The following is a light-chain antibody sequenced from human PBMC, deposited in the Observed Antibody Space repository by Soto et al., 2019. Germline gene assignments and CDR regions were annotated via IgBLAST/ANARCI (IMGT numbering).Light chain of an antibody. CDR1: KNITNN. V-gene: IGKV1-33*01. CDR2: HAS. Sequence: IQMTQSPSSLSASIGDRVSSACQASKNITNNLSWYQQKPGKAPNRLTYHASKLTKGVTSRFSGSGSGTDFSFIITSLQREDLATYYCQQYETFSGTFGPGTKVDIK. CDR3: QQYETFSGT. J-gene: IGKJ1*01.